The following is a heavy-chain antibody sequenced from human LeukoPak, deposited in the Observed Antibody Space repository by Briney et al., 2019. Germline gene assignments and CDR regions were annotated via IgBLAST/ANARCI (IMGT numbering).Heavy chain of an antibody. CDR1: GFTFSSYA. CDR2: ISDSIGST. J-gene: IGHJ4*02. D-gene: IGHD4-17*01. Sequence: GRSLRLSCAASGFTFSSYAMSWVRQAPGKGLEWVSGISDSIGSTYYADSVKGRFTISRDNSKNTLYLQMNSLRAEDTAVYYCAETDYGDYFFDYWGQGTLVTVSS. V-gene: IGHV3-23*01. CDR3: AETDYGDYFFDY.